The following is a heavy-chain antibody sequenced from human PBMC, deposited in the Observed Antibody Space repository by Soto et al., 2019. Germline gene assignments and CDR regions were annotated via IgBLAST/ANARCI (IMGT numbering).Heavy chain of an antibody. D-gene: IGHD2-15*01. CDR1: GYTFTGYY. Sequence: QVQLVQSGAEVKKPGASVKVSCKASGYTFTGYYMHWVRQAPGQGLEWMGWINPNSGGTNYAQKVQGWVTMTRDTSISTAYMELSRLRSDDTAVYYCARGGCSGGSCYQAGDYWGQGTLVTVSS. V-gene: IGHV1-2*04. CDR3: ARGGCSGGSCYQAGDY. CDR2: INPNSGGT. J-gene: IGHJ4*02.